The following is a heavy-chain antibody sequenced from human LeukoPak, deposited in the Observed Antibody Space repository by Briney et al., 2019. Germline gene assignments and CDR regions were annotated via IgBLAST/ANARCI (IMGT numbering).Heavy chain of an antibody. Sequence: SVKVSCKASGGTFSSYAISWVRQAPGQGLEWVGGIIPIFGTANYAQKFQGRVTITADESTSTAYMELSSLRSEDTAVYYCARGGDFWSGYSKNWFDPWGQGTLVTVSS. CDR3: ARGGDFWSGYSKNWFDP. D-gene: IGHD3-3*01. CDR1: GGTFSSYA. V-gene: IGHV1-69*01. CDR2: IIPIFGTA. J-gene: IGHJ5*02.